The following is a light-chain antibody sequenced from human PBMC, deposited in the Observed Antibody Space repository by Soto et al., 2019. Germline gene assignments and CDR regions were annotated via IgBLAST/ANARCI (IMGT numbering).Light chain of an antibody. V-gene: IGLV2-14*01. CDR1: SNDVGAYNY. J-gene: IGLJ1*01. CDR2: EII. CDR3: PSYTTSRTLV. Sequence: QSALTQPASVSGSPGQSITISCTGTSNDVGAYNYVAWYQHHPGKAPKLMVYEIINRPSGVSSRFSGYQSGNPASLTIPGLQAEDEADYYSPSYTTSRTLVFGTGTKLPAL.